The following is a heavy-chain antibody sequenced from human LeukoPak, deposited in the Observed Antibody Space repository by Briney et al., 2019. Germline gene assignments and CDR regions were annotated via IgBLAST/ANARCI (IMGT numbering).Heavy chain of an antibody. D-gene: IGHD3-10*01. J-gene: IGHJ4*02. CDR1: GFSFSTYA. CDR2: ISGSGVDT. Sequence: GGSQRLSCAASGFSFSTYAMSWVRQAPGKGLEWVSGISGSGVDTHYADSVKGRFRIPRDNSKNTLYLQLNSLRAEDTAVYYCASGTYRLGDYWGLGTLVTVSS. V-gene: IGHV3-23*01. CDR3: ASGTYRLGDY.